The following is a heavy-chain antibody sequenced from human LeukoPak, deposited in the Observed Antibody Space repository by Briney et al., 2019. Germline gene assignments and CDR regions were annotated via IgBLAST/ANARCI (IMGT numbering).Heavy chain of an antibody. Sequence: PSETLSLTCTVSGGSISSYYWGWIRQSPGRGLEYIGFIHFSGNTNYNPSLKSRVTISLDTSKNQFSLKLTSVTAADTAMYYCARRKAKTPNYFDYWGQGALVTVSS. CDR3: ARRKAKTPNYFDY. CDR2: IHFSGNT. CDR1: GGSISSYY. V-gene: IGHV4-59*08. J-gene: IGHJ4*02.